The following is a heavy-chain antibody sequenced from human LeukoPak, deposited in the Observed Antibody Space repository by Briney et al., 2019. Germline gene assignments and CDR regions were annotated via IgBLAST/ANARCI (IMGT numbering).Heavy chain of an antibody. V-gene: IGHV4-59*08. D-gene: IGHD3-16*01. J-gene: IGHJ4*02. CDR3: ATFTAYLDYAGY. CDR2: IYYSGST. CDR1: GGSISSYY. Sequence: PSETLSLTCTVSGGSISSYYWSWIRQPPGKGLEWIGYIYYSGSTNYNPSLKSRVTTSVDTSKNQFSLKVTSVTAADTAVYYCATFTAYLDYAGYWGQGTLVTVSS.